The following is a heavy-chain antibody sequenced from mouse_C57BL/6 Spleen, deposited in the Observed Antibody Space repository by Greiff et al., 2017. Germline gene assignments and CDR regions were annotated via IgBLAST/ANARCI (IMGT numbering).Heavy chain of an antibody. CDR3: ARGYGSSIYWYFDV. CDR2: ISSGSSTI. D-gene: IGHD1-1*01. V-gene: IGHV5-17*01. Sequence: DVMLVESGGGLVKPGGSLKLSCAASGFTFSDYGMHWVRQAPEKGLEWVAYISSGSSTIYYADTVKGRFTISRDNAKNTLFLQKTSLRSEDTAMYYCARGYGSSIYWYFDVWGTGTTVTVSS. CDR1: GFTFSDYG. J-gene: IGHJ1*03.